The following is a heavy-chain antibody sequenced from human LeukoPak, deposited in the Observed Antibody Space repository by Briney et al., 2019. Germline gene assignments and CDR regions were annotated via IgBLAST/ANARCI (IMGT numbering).Heavy chain of an antibody. Sequence: PGGSLRLSCAASGFTFSSYSMNWVREAPGKGREWVSSISSSSSYIYCADSVKGRFTISRDNAKNSLYLQMNSLRAEGTAVYYWPRGTPYSSGWYWPPDYDYWGQGTLVTVSS. CDR1: GFTFSSYS. D-gene: IGHD6-19*01. CDR2: ISSSSSYI. V-gene: IGHV3-21*04. J-gene: IGHJ4*02. CDR3: PRGTPYSSGWYWPPDYDY.